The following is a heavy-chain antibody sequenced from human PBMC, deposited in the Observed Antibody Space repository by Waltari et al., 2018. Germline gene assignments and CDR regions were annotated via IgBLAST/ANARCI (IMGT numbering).Heavy chain of an antibody. D-gene: IGHD2-15*01. Sequence: EVQLVESGGGLVKPGGSLRLSCAASGFTFSSYSMNWVRQAPGKGLEWVSSISSSSSYIYYADSVKGRFTISRDNAKNSLYLQMNSLRAEDTAVYYCASIPKLYCSGGSCYPDYWGQGTLVTVSS. CDR2: ISSSSSYI. CDR3: ASIPKLYCSGGSCYPDY. CDR1: GFTFSSYS. V-gene: IGHV3-21*01. J-gene: IGHJ4*02.